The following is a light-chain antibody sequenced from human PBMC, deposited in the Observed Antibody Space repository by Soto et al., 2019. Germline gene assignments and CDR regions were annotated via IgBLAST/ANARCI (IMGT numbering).Light chain of an antibody. CDR3: CAYVGARSYV. Sequence: SVLTQPASVSGSPGQSITISCTGTNNLVSWYQQHPGKAPKVVVYEGTKRPSGVSNRFSGSNSGGTASLTISGLQAKDEASYFCCAYVGARSYVFGPGTKV. CDR2: EGT. J-gene: IGLJ1*01. CDR1: NNL. V-gene: IGLV2-23*01.